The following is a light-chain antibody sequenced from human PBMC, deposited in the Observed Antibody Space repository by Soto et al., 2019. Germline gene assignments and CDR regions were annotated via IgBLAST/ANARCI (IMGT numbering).Light chain of an antibody. V-gene: IGKV3-20*01. CDR2: GAS. CDR1: QSVSSSY. J-gene: IGKJ4*01. Sequence: EIVLTQSPGTLSLSPGERATLSCRASQSVSSSYLAWYQQKPGQAPRLLIYGASSRATGIPDRFSGSGSGTDFTLIISRLEPEDFAVYDCQQYGSSPLTFGGGTKVEIK. CDR3: QQYGSSPLT.